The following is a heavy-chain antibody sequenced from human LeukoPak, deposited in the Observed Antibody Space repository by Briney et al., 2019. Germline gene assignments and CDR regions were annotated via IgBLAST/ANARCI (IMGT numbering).Heavy chain of an antibody. J-gene: IGHJ4*02. CDR2: IIPILGIA. CDR3: ARDRSSSSPPRY. Sequence: SVKVSCTASGGTFSSYGISWVRQAPGQGVEWMGRIIPILGIANYAQKFQGRVTITADKSTSTAYMELGSPRSEDTAVYYCARDRSSSSPPRYWGQGTLVTVSS. D-gene: IGHD6-6*01. V-gene: IGHV1-69*04. CDR1: GGTFSSYG.